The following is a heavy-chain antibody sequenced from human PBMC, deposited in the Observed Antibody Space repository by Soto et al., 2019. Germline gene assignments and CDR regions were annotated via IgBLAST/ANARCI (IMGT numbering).Heavy chain of an antibody. V-gene: IGHV1-69*13. Sequence: SVKVSCKASGGTFSSYAISWVRQAPGQGLEWMGGIIPIFGTANYAQKFQGRVTITADESTSTAYMELSSLRSEDTAVYYCARSIFGVVTPNYYYYYGMDVWGQGTTLTVSS. D-gene: IGHD3-3*01. CDR2: IIPIFGTA. J-gene: IGHJ6*02. CDR1: GGTFSSYA. CDR3: ARSIFGVVTPNYYYYYGMDV.